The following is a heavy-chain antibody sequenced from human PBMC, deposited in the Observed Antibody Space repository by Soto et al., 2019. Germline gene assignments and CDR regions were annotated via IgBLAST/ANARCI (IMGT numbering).Heavy chain of an antibody. Sequence: GGSLRLSCAASGFTVSSNYMSWVRQAPGKGLEWVSVIYSGGSTYYADSVKGRLTISRDNSKNTLYLQMNSLRAEDTAVYYCAREGDLSYYGDSPRWGQGTLVTVSS. CDR1: GFTVSSNY. CDR2: IYSGGST. D-gene: IGHD4-17*01. V-gene: IGHV3-66*01. CDR3: AREGDLSYYGDSPR. J-gene: IGHJ4*02.